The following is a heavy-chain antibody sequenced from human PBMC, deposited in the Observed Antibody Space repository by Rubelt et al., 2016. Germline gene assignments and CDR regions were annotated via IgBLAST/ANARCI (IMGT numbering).Heavy chain of an antibody. J-gene: IGHJ4*02. V-gene: IGHV4-59*01. Sequence: QVQLQESGPGLVKPSETLSLTCTVSGASISSYYWSWIRQPPGKGLEWIGYIYYSGSTNYNPSLKSRVTMSIDMSKNQIPLSLGSVTAADTAGYYCAGVGLTGVNPARGYFDYWGQGILVTVSS. CDR2: IYYSGST. CDR1: GASISSYY. D-gene: IGHD7-27*01. CDR3: AGVGLTGVNPARGYFDY.